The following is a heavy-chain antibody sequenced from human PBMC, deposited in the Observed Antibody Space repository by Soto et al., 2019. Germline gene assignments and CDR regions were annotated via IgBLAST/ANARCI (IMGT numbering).Heavy chain of an antibody. Sequence: PSETLSLTCAVYGRSLSGHYWGWLRQPPGKALEWIGEINPLGRTDYNPSLRSRVTISVDRSKNQFSLRLTSVTAADTAVYYCASPQYHWISQFVYWGQGTQVTVSS. CDR2: INPLGRT. V-gene: IGHV4-34*01. J-gene: IGHJ4*02. D-gene: IGHD1-20*01. CDR1: GRSLSGHY. CDR3: ASPQYHWISQFVY.